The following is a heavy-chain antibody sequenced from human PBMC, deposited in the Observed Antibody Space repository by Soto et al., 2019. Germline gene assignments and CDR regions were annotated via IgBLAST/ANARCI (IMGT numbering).Heavy chain of an antibody. CDR3: ARDIGSYAYGEGY. V-gene: IGHV4-4*07. J-gene: IGHJ4*02. CDR1: GGSINSYW. CDR2: VYSTGTT. D-gene: IGHD3-10*01. Sequence: SETLSLTCSVSGGSINSYWWSWIRQPAGKGLEWIGRVYSTGTTDYNPSLNSRATMSVETSKNQFSLKLTSVTAADTAVYYCARDIGSYAYGEGYWGQGIQVTSPQ.